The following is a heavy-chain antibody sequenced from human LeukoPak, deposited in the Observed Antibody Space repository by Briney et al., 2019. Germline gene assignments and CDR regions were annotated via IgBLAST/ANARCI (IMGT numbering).Heavy chain of an antibody. Sequence: SETLSLTCAVYGGSFSGYYWSWIRQPPGKGLEWIGAINHSGSTNYNPSLKSRVTISVDTSKNQFSLKLSSVTAADTAVYYCAREGYSSSWTPFDYWGQGTLVTVSS. V-gene: IGHV4-34*01. D-gene: IGHD6-13*01. CDR3: AREGYSSSWTPFDY. CDR2: INHSGST. J-gene: IGHJ4*02. CDR1: GGSFSGYY.